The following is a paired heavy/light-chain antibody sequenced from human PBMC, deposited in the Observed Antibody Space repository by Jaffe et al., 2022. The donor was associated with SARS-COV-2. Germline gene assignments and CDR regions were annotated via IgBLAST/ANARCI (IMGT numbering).Light chain of an antibody. CDR1: QNFINDW. J-gene: IGKJ1*01. Sequence: DIQMTQSPSTLSASVGDRVTITCRASQNFINDWLAWYQQKPGEAPKLLIYRASNLDSGVPSRFSGSGSGTEFTLTISSLQPDDFAIYYCQQYYSYPRTFGQGTKVEI. CDR2: RAS. CDR3: QQYYSYPRT. V-gene: IGKV1-5*03.
Heavy chain of an antibody. CDR2: ISGSGGSI. V-gene: IGHV3-23*01. D-gene: IGHD6-6*01. Sequence: EVQLLESGGGLVQPGESLRLSCAASGFTFSSSAMTWVRQAPGKGLEWVSGISGSGGSIYYADSVKGRFTISRDNSKNSLYLQMQSLRAEDTAVYYCAKEQYSSSRGAFAVWGRGTMVAVSS. CDR3: AKEQYSSSRGAFAV. CDR1: GFTFSSSA. J-gene: IGHJ3*01.